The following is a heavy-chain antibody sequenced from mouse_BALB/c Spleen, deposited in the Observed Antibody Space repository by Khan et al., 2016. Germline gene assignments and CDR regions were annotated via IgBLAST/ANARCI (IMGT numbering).Heavy chain of an antibody. V-gene: IGHV1-80*01. CDR3: ARGVRPDY. CDR2: IYPGDGDT. D-gene: IGHD2-13*01. J-gene: IGHJ2*01. Sequence: VQLQESGAELVRPGSSVKISCKASGYAFSSYWMNWVKQRPGQGLEWIGQIYPGDGDTNYTGKFKGKATLTADKSSSTAYMQLSSLTSEDSAVYFCARGVRPDYWGQGTTLTVSS. CDR1: GYAFSSYW.